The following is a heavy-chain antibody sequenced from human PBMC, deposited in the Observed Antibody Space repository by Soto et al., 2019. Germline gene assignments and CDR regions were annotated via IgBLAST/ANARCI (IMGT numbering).Heavy chain of an antibody. J-gene: IGHJ6*02. Sequence: ASVKVSCKASGYTFTRSGISWVRQAPGQGLEWMGWISTYNGDTNYAQTFQGRVTMTTDTSTSTVYMELRSLRSDDTAVYYCAREGVAPYYFYGMDVWGQGTAVTVSS. CDR2: ISTYNGDT. CDR1: GYTFTRSG. V-gene: IGHV1-18*01. D-gene: IGHD5-12*01. CDR3: AREGVAPYYFYGMDV.